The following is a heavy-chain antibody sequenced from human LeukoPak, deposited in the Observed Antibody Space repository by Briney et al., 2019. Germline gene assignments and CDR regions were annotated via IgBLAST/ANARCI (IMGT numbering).Heavy chain of an antibody. D-gene: IGHD4-23*01. CDR3: AREGPVVRGSEVNY. J-gene: IGHJ4*02. Sequence: GGSLRLSCAASGFTFSTYSMNWVRQAPGKGLEWVSYISSSGNTIYYADSVKGRFTISRDNAKNSLYLQVNSLRDEDTAVYYCAREGPVVRGSEVNYWGQGTLVTVSS. V-gene: IGHV3-48*02. CDR1: GFTFSTYS. CDR2: ISSSGNTI.